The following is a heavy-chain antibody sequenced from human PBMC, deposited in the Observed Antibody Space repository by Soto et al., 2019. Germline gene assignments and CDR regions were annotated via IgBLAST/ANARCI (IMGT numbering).Heavy chain of an antibody. CDR3: ARDPQAITIFGVVTGPFDP. CDR1: GFTFSSYG. V-gene: IGHV3-33*01. CDR2: IWYDGSNK. D-gene: IGHD3-3*01. Sequence: GGSLRLSCAASGFTFSSYGMHWVRQAPGKGLAWVAVIWYDGSNKYYADSVKGRFTISRDNSKNTLYLQMNSLRAEDTAVYYCARDPQAITIFGVVTGPFDPWGQGTLVTVSS. J-gene: IGHJ5*02.